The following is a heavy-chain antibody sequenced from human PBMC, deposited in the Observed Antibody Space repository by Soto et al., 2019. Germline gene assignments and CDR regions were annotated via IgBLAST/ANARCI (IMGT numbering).Heavy chain of an antibody. CDR2: MSYDGTNK. Sequence: GGSLRLSCTASGFMFSAYAMLWVRQAPGKGLEWVAAMSYDGTNKYYADSLKGRFTISRDNSKNTLFLQMSSLTADDSAVYYCARNPSPYTSGWYGIDFWGLGTLVTVSS. CDR1: GFMFSAYA. V-gene: IGHV3-30-3*01. CDR3: ARNPSPYTSGWYGIDF. J-gene: IGHJ4*01. D-gene: IGHD6-19*01.